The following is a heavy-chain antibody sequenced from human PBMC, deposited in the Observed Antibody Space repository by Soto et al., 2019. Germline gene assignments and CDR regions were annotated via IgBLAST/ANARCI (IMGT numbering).Heavy chain of an antibody. CDR3: TKEHDYGYYGWFDP. J-gene: IGHJ5*02. D-gene: IGHD4-17*01. CDR2: ITNSGGST. CDR1: GFAFNSYA. V-gene: IGHV3-23*01. Sequence: HPGGSLRLSCVASGFAFNSYAMTWVRQAPGKGLEWVSTITNSGGSTYYADSVKGRFTISRDNSKNTLYMQMTTLTAEDTAIYYCTKEHDYGYYGWFDPWGQGTLVTVSS.